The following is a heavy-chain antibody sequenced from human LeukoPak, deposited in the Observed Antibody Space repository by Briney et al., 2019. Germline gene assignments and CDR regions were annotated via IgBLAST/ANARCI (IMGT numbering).Heavy chain of an antibody. Sequence: ASVKVSCKASGYTFTSYEINWVRQAPGQGLEWMGWMNPNSGNTGYAQRFQGRVTINRNTSITTAYMELSSLRSADTAVYFCARLKRISMEEYYMPDALDIWGQGTMVTVSS. CDR2: MNPNSGNT. V-gene: IGHV1-8*01. J-gene: IGHJ3*02. CDR1: GYTFTSYE. D-gene: IGHD3-10*01. CDR3: ARLKRISMEEYYMPDALDI.